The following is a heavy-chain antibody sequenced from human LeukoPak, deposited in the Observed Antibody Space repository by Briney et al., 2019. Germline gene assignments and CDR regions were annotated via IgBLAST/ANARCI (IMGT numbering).Heavy chain of an antibody. CDR2: IYYSGST. CDR3: ARASREYGDLDY. CDR1: GGSISSYY. D-gene: IGHD4-17*01. Sequence: SETLSLTCTVSGGSISSYYWSWIRQPPGKGPEWIGYIYYSGSTNYNPSLKSRVTISVDTSKNQFSLKLSSVTAADTAVYYCARASREYGDLDYWGQGTLVTVSS. J-gene: IGHJ4*02. V-gene: IGHV4-59*01.